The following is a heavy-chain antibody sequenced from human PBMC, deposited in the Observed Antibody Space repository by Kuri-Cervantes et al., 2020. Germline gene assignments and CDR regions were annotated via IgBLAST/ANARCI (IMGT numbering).Heavy chain of an antibody. CDR2: INPSGGST. CDR3: ARGRIRGRLGDYIWGSYPEYLDY. J-gene: IGHJ4*02. D-gene: IGHD3-16*02. CDR1: GYTFTSYY. V-gene: IGHV1-46*01. Sequence: ASVKVSCKASGYTFTSYYMHWVRQAPGQGLEWMGIINPSGGSTSYAQKFQGRVTMTRDTSTSTVYMELSSLRSEDTAVYYCARGRIRGRLGDYIWGSYPEYLDYWGQGTLVTVSS.